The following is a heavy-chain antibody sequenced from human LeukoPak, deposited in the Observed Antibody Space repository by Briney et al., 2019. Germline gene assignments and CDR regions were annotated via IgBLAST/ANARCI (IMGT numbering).Heavy chain of an antibody. J-gene: IGHJ4*02. CDR1: GFTFSSYD. V-gene: IGHV3-13*01. CDR2: IGTAGDT. CDR3: ARARSSGYRPDY. D-gene: IGHD3-22*01. Sequence: GGSLRLSCAASGFTFSSYDMHWVRQATGKGLEWVSAIGTAGDTYYPGSVKGRFTISRENAKNSFYLQMNSLRAGDTAVYYCARARSSGYRPDYWGQGTLVTVSS.